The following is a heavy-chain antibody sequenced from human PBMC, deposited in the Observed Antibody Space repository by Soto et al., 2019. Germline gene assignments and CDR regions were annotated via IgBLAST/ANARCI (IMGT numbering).Heavy chain of an antibody. J-gene: IGHJ6*04. D-gene: IGHD6-13*01. Sequence: PSQTLSLTCAISGDSVSSNSAAWNLIRQSPSRGLAWLGRTYYRSKWYNDYAVSVKSRITINPDTSKNQFSLQLNSVTPDDTAVYYCPRDNGTTSSSWYYGMDVWGKGNTVTASS. V-gene: IGHV6-1*01. CDR2: TYYRSKWYN. CDR3: PRDNGTTSSSWYYGMDV. CDR1: GDSVSSNSAA.